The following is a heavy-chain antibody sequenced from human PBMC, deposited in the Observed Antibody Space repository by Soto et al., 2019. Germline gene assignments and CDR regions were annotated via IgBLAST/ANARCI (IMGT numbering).Heavy chain of an antibody. CDR3: ARDQESITDRILQY. Sequence: ASVKVSCKASGDTFASFGFSWVRQAPGQGLEWLGWISAYNGNTHYAQKVRDRVTLTTDTSTNTAYMELRSLTSDNTAVYYCARDQESITDRILQYWGQGTRVTVSS. CDR2: ISAYNGNT. CDR1: GDTFASFG. J-gene: IGHJ4*02. D-gene: IGHD3-10*01. V-gene: IGHV1-18*01.